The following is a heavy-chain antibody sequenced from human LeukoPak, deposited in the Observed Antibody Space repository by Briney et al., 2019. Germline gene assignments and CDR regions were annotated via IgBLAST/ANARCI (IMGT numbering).Heavy chain of an antibody. D-gene: IGHD1-26*01. V-gene: IGHV1-18*01. J-gene: IGHJ3*02. Sequence: ASVKVSCKASGYTFTSYGISWVRQAPGQGLEWMGWISACNGNTNYAQKLQGRVTMTTDTSTSTAYMELSRLRSDDTAVYYCARAGREVDDAFDIWGQGTMVTVSS. CDR3: ARAGREVDDAFDI. CDR2: ISACNGNT. CDR1: GYTFTSYG.